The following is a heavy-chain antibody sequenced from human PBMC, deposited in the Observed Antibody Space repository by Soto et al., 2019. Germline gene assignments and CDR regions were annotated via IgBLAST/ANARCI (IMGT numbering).Heavy chain of an antibody. Sequence: EVQLVESGGGLVQPGGSLRLSCAASGFTFSDHYMDWVRQAPGKGLEWVGRTRNKANSYTTEYAASVKGRFTISRDDSKNSLYLQMNSLKTEDTAVYYCARFAVAGTVYWGQGTLVTVSS. V-gene: IGHV3-72*01. D-gene: IGHD6-19*01. CDR1: GFTFSDHY. CDR3: ARFAVAGTVY. CDR2: TRNKANSYTT. J-gene: IGHJ4*02.